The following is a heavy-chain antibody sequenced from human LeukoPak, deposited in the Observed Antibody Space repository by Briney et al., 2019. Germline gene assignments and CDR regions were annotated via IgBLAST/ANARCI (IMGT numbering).Heavy chain of an antibody. D-gene: IGHD3-10*01. CDR3: ARGGYYYGSGSYFLGFKPYCYMDV. CDR2: MNPNSGNT. V-gene: IGHV1-8*01. Sequence: GASVKVSCKASGYTFTSYDINWVRQATGQGLEWMGWMNPNSGNTGYAQKFQGRVTVTRNTSISTAYMELSSLRSEDTAVYYCARGGYYYGSGSYFLGFKPYCYMDVWGKGTTVTVSS. J-gene: IGHJ6*03. CDR1: GYTFTSYD.